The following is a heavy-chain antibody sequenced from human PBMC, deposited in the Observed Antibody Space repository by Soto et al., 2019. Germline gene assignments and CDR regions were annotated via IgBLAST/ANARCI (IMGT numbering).Heavy chain of an antibody. CDR2: IIPIFGTA. Sequence: QVQLVQSGAEVKKPGSSVKVSCKASGGTFSSYAISWVRQAPGQGLEWMGGIIPIFGTANYAQKFLGRVTITADESTSTAYMELSSLRSEDTAVYYCATTRTYYYDTSGYQDAFDIWGQGTMVTVS. V-gene: IGHV1-69*01. CDR3: ATTRTYYYDTSGYQDAFDI. CDR1: GGTFSSYA. J-gene: IGHJ3*02. D-gene: IGHD3-22*01.